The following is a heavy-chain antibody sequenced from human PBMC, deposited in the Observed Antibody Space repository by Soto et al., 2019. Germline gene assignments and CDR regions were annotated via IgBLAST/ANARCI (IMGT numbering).Heavy chain of an antibody. V-gene: IGHV1-18*01. J-gene: IGHJ4*02. CDR1: GYTFTSYG. Sequence: ASVKVSCKASGYTFTSYGISWVRQAPGQGLEWMGWISAYNGNTNYAQKLQGRVTMTTDTSTSTAYMELRSLRSDDTAVYYCARSALGYCSSTSCPGPFDDWGQGTLGTVS. CDR2: ISAYNGNT. CDR3: ARSALGYCSSTSCPGPFDD. D-gene: IGHD2-2*01.